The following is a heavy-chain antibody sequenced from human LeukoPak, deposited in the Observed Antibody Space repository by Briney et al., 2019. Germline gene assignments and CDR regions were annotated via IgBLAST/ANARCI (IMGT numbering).Heavy chain of an antibody. CDR3: ARGRSTTSTYRNYYYAMDV. CDR2: IIPILGIA. CDR1: GGTFSSYA. J-gene: IGHJ6*02. V-gene: IGHV1-69*04. Sequence: GASVKVSCKASGGTFSSYAISWVRQAPGQGLEWMGRIIPILGIANYAQKFQGRVTITADKSTSTAYMELSSLRSEDTAVYYCARGRSTTSTYRNYYYAMDVWGQGTTVTVSS. D-gene: IGHD2-2*01.